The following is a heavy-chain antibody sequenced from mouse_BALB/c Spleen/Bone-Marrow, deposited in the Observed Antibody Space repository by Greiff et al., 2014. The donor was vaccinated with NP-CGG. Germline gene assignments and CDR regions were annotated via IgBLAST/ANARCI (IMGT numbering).Heavy chain of an antibody. D-gene: IGHD2-14*01. Sequence: DVQLVESGGGLVEPGGSLKLSCAASGFTFIAYTMSWVRQTPEKRLEWVAYINTGGGSTYYPDTVKGRFTISRDNAKNTLYLQMSSRKSEDTAMYYCARHGEERPVLAMDYWGQGTSVTVSS. V-gene: IGHV5-12-2*01. CDR3: ARHGEERPVLAMDY. CDR1: GFTFIAYT. J-gene: IGHJ4*01. CDR2: INTGGGST.